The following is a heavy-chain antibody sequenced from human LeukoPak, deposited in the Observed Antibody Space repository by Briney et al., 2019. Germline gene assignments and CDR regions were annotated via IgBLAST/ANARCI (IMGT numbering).Heavy chain of an antibody. CDR3: AHSWRSQGCNGGSCYEFHY. CDR2: IYWDDDE. J-gene: IGHJ4*02. V-gene: IGHV2-5*02. D-gene: IGHD2-15*01. CDR1: GFSLSSSGVG. Sequence: SGPTLVNPTRTLTLTCTFSGFSLSSSGVGVGWIRQPPGKALEWLAIIYWDDDERHSPSLKSRLTITKDTSKNQVVLTMTNMDPVDTATYYCAHSWRSQGCNGGSCYEFHYWGQGTLVGVSS.